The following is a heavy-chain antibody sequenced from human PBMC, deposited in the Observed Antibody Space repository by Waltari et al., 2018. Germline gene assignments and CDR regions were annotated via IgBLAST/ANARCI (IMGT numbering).Heavy chain of an antibody. D-gene: IGHD3-3*01. CDR1: GFTFSNYW. CDR3: TRGDF. CDR2: IKPDGGDK. Sequence: EVHLVDSGGDLVQPGGSLRLSCAASGFTFSNYWMSWARQAPGKGLEWLGNIKPDGGDKYYADSVKGRFIISRDNTKNSLYLQMNSLRVEDTAVYYCTRGDFWGQGTLVTVSS. V-gene: IGHV3-7*01. J-gene: IGHJ4*02.